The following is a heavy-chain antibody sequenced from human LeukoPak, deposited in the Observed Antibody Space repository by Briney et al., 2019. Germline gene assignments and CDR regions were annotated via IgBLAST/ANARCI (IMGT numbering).Heavy chain of an antibody. V-gene: IGHV3-15*01. CDR2: VKSKAAGETP. CDR3: TLIQGWGSGSYYLDY. Sequence: GASLSPFCEASGPIISNDWMSCVRQDAGKGLEWLGRVKSKAAGETPPYAAPVNGRFSISRDDSKYTLYLQMNSLKTEDTGVYYCTLIQGWGSGSYYLDYWGQGTLVTVSS. CDR1: GPIISNDW. D-gene: IGHD3-10*01. J-gene: IGHJ4*02.